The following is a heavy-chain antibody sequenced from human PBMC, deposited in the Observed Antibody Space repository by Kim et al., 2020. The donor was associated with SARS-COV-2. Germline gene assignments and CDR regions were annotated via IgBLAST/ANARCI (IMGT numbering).Heavy chain of an antibody. CDR3: ARQGKAAAGTQGPPYYYYYGMDV. V-gene: IGHV4-39*01. D-gene: IGHD6-13*01. J-gene: IGHJ6*02. CDR2: IYYSGST. CDR1: GGSISSSSYY. Sequence: SETLSLTCTVSGGSISSSSYYWGWIRQPPGKGLEWIGSIYYSGSTYYNPSLKSRVTISVDTSKNQFSLKLSSVTAADTAVYYCARQGKAAAGTQGPPYYYYYGMDVWGQGTTVTVSS.